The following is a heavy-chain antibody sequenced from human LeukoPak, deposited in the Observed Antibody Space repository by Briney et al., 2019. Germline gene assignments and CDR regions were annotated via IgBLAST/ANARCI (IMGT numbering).Heavy chain of an antibody. Sequence: GGALRLSCSVSGFTFSTYVMHWVHQAPGKGLEYVSAISSNGDNTYYADSVKGRFTISRDNSKNTLYLQMSSLRADDTVVYYCVRGTGYWGQGTLVTVSS. CDR1: GFTFSTYV. J-gene: IGHJ4*02. CDR3: VRGTGY. V-gene: IGHV3-64D*06. CDR2: ISSNGDNT.